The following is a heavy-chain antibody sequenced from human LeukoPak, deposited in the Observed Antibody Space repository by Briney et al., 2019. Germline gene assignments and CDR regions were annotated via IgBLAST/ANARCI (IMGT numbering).Heavy chain of an antibody. CDR3: ARVRGSSWPTYYFDY. CDR2: INPSGGST. CDR1: GYTFTSYY. Sequence: ASVKVSCKASGYTFTSYYMHWVRQAPGQGLEWMGIINPSGGSTSYAQKFQGRVTMTRDTSTSTVYMGLSSLRSEDTAVYYCARVRGSSWPTYYFDYWGQGTLVTVSS. J-gene: IGHJ4*02. D-gene: IGHD6-13*01. V-gene: IGHV1-46*01.